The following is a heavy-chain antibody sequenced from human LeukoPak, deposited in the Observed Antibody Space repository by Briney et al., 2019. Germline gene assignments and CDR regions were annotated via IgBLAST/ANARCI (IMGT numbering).Heavy chain of an antibody. CDR1: GGSFSGYY. CDR3: AGLIVATTYFDY. CDR2: INHSGST. Sequence: SETLSLTCAVYGGSFSGYYWSWIRQPPGKGLEWIGEINHSGSTNYNPSLKSRVTISVDTSKNQFSLKLSSVTAVDTAVYYCAGLIVATTYFDYWGQGTLVTVSS. J-gene: IGHJ4*02. D-gene: IGHD5-12*01. V-gene: IGHV4-34*01.